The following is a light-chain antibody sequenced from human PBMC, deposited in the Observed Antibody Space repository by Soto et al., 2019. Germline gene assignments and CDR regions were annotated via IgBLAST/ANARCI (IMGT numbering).Light chain of an antibody. J-gene: IGKJ5*01. Sequence: EIVLTQSPATLSLSPGESATLSCRATRSVSSYLAWYQQKPGQAPRLLIYDASSRPTDIPARFSGSGSWTDFTLTISSLEPEDFALYYCQQRSNWPITFGQGTRLEIK. CDR2: DAS. V-gene: IGKV3-11*01. CDR1: RSVSSY. CDR3: QQRSNWPIT.